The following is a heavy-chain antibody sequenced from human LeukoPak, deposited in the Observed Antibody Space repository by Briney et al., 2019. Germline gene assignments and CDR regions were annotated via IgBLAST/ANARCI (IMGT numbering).Heavy chain of an antibody. CDR1: GGSISSYY. D-gene: IGHD2-15*01. J-gene: IGHJ4*02. CDR3: ARHDKDTFDY. V-gene: IGHV4-39*01. CDR2: IYYSGST. Sequence: PSETLSLTCTVSGGSISSYYWGWIRQPPGKGLEWIGSIYYSGSTYYNPSLKSRVTISVDTSKNQFSLKLSSVTAADTAVYYCARHDKDTFDYWGQGTLVTVSS.